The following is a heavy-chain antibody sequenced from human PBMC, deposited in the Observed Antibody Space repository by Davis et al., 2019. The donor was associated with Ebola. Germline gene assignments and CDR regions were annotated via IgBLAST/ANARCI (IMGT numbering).Heavy chain of an antibody. CDR1: GFTFSSYG. Sequence: GESLKISCAASGFTFSSYGMHWVRQAPGKGLEWVAVIWYDGSNKYYADSVKGRFTISRDNSKNTLSLQMNSLRAEDTAVYYCARDQLMTTVTLIYYYYGMDVWGQGTTVTVSS. CDR2: IWYDGSNK. J-gene: IGHJ6*02. D-gene: IGHD4-17*01. V-gene: IGHV3-33*01. CDR3: ARDQLMTTVTLIYYYYGMDV.